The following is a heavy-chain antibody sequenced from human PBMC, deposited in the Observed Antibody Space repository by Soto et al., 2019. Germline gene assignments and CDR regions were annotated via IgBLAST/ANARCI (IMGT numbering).Heavy chain of an antibody. D-gene: IGHD3-9*01. CDR3: ASGGDILTGSPLGGYYYDMDV. Sequence: QVPLVQSGAEVKKPGASVKVSCKASGYTFTSYAMHWVRQAPGQRLEWMGWINAGNGNTKYSQKFQGRVTITRDTSASTAYMELSRLRSEETAVYYCASGGDILTGSPLGGYYYDMDVWGKGTTVTVSS. CDR2: INAGNGNT. J-gene: IGHJ6*03. CDR1: GYTFTSYA. V-gene: IGHV1-3*01.